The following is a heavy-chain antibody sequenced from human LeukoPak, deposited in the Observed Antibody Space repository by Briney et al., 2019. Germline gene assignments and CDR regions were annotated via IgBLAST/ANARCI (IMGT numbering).Heavy chain of an antibody. D-gene: IGHD4-17*01. CDR1: GGTFSSYA. J-gene: IGHJ6*03. Sequence: SVKVSCKASGGTFSSYAISWVRQAPGQGLKWMGGIIPIFGTANYAQKFQGRVTITTDESTSTAYMELSSLRSEDTAVYYCARKELDGDEDGYYYYMDVWGKGTTVTVSS. CDR2: IIPIFGTA. CDR3: ARKELDGDEDGYYYYMDV. V-gene: IGHV1-69*05.